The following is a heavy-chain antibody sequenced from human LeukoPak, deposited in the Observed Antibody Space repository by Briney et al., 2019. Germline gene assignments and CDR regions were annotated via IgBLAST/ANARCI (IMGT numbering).Heavy chain of an antibody. V-gene: IGHV4-30-2*01. D-gene: IGHD3-9*01. CDR1: GGSISSGGHS. Sequence: SETLSLTCAVSGGSISSGGHSWSWIRQPPGKGLEWIGYIYHSGSTYYNPSLKSRVTISVDRSKNQFSLKLSSVTAADTAVYYCARARHDILTGYLNWFDPWGQGTLVTVSS. CDR2: IYHSGST. J-gene: IGHJ5*02. CDR3: ARARHDILTGYLNWFDP.